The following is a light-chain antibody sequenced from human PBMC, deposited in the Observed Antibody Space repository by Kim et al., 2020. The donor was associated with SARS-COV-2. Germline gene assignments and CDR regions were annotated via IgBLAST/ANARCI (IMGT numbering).Light chain of an antibody. CDR3: QSYDSSNHWV. CDR2: EDN. V-gene: IGLV6-57*03. J-gene: IGLJ3*02. Sequence: TVTISWTRSGGSIASNYVQWYQQRPGSAPTTVIYEDNQRPAGVPERFSGSIDSSSNSASLTISGLKTEDEADYCCQSYDSSNHWVFGGGTQLTVL. CDR1: GGSIASNY.